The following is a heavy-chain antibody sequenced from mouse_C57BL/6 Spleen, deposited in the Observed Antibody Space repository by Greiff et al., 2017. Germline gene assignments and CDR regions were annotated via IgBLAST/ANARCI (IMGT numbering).Heavy chain of an antibody. CDR2: IDPSDSET. V-gene: IGHV1-52*01. CDR3: ARWSYDGYNAY. J-gene: IGHJ3*01. CDR1: GYTFTSYW. Sequence: QVQLKQSGAELVRPGSSVKLSCKASGYTFTSYWMHWVKQRPIQGLEWIGNIDPSDSETHYNQKFTDKATLTVDKSSSTAYMQLSSLTSEDSAVYYCARWSYDGYNAYWGQGTLVTVSA. D-gene: IGHD2-3*01.